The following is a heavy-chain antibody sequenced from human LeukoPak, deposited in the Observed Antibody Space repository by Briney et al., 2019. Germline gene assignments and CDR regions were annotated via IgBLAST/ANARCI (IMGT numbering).Heavy chain of an antibody. V-gene: IGHV3-33*06. CDR2: IWYDGTNK. D-gene: IGHD5-24*01. CDR3: AKPPDGYNSGAFGY. CDR1: GFTFSSYG. J-gene: IGHJ4*02. Sequence: PGRSLRLSCAASGFTFSSYGMHWVRQAPGKGLEWVALIWYDGTNKYYADSVKGRFNISRDNSKNTLYLQMNSLRVEDTAVYYCAKPPDGYNSGAFGYWGQGTLVTVSS.